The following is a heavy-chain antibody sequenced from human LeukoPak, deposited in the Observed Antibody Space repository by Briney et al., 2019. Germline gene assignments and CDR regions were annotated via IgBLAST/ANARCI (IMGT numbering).Heavy chain of an antibody. V-gene: IGHV4-31*03. CDR2: IYYSGST. CDR1: GGSISSGGYY. Sequence: ASETLSLTCTVSGGSISSGGYYWSWIRQHPGKGLEWIGYIYYSGSTYYNPSLKSRVTISVDTSKNQFSLKLSSVTAADTAVYYCARELDHYYGSGTHDAFDIWGQGTMVTVSS. D-gene: IGHD3-10*01. J-gene: IGHJ3*02. CDR3: ARELDHYYGSGTHDAFDI.